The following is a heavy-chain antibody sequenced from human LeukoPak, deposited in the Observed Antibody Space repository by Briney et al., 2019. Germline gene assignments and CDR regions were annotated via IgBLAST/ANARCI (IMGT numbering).Heavy chain of an antibody. J-gene: IGHJ1*01. D-gene: IGHD3-10*01. V-gene: IGHV4-39*01. CDR2: IYYSGST. CDR1: GGSISGSSYY. Sequence: SETLSLTCTVSGGSISGSSYYWGWIRQPPGKGLEWIGSIYYSGSTYYNPSLKRRVTISVDTSKNQFSLKLSSVTAADTAVYHCSSGSYSEYFQHWGQGILVTVSS. CDR3: SSGSYSEYFQH.